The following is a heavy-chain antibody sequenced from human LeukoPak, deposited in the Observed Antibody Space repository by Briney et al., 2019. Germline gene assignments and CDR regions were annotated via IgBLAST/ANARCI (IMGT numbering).Heavy chain of an antibody. J-gene: IGHJ3*02. D-gene: IGHD6-19*01. CDR2: INPSGGST. CDR1: GYTFTSYY. Sequence: ASVKVSCKASGYTFTSYYMHWVRQAPGQGLEWMGIINPSGGSTSYAQKFQGRVTMTRDTSTSTVYMELSSLRSDDTAVYYCARRASSGRSVDAFDIWGQGTMVTVSS. V-gene: IGHV1-46*01. CDR3: ARRASSGRSVDAFDI.